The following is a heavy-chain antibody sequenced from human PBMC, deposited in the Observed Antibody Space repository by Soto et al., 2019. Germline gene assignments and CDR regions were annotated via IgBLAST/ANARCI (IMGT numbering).Heavy chain of an antibody. CDR3: ARASNSRATPLPYGMDV. J-gene: IGHJ6*02. CDR1: GFTFSSYS. D-gene: IGHD7-27*01. V-gene: IGHV3-21*01. CDR2: ISSSSSYI. Sequence: PGGSLRLSCAASGFTFSSYSMNWVRQAPGKGLEWVSSISSSSSYIYYADSVKGRFTISRDNAKNSLYLQMNSLRAEDTAVYYCARASNSRATPLPYGMDVWGQGTTVTVSS.